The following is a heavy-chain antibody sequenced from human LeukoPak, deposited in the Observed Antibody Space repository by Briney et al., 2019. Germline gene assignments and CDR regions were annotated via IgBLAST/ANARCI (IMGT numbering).Heavy chain of an antibody. CDR3: ARRPAAAGYFDY. V-gene: IGHV2-5*02. J-gene: IGHJ4*02. CDR1: GFSLSTSGVG. Sequence: GSGPTLVNPTQTLTLTCTFSGFSLSTSGVGVGWIRQAPGKALEWLALIYWDDDKYYSPSPKTRLTITKDTSKNQAVLTMTNMDPVDTATYYCARRPAAAGYFDYWGQGTLVTVSS. D-gene: IGHD6-13*01. CDR2: IYWDDDK.